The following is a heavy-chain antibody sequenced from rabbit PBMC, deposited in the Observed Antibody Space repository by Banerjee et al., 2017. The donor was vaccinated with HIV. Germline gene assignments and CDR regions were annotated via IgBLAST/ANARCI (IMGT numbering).Heavy chain of an antibody. D-gene: IGHD3-1*01. Sequence: QSLEESGGDLVKPGASLTLTCTASGIDFSSSYYVCWVRQAPGKGLELIACIYTSSGSTWYASWVNGRFTISKTSSTTVTLQMTSLTAADTATYFCARGGDSRGFNLWGPGTLVTVS. CDR1: GIDFSSSYY. J-gene: IGHJ4*01. CDR3: ARGGDSRGFNL. V-gene: IGHV1S40*01. CDR2: IYTSSGST.